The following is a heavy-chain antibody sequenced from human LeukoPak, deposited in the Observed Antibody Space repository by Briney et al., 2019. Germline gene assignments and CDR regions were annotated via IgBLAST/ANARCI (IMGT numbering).Heavy chain of an antibody. J-gene: IGHJ4*02. CDR2: IKQDGSEK. CDR3: ARVGLRITMIVVLGYFDY. CDR1: GFTFSDYW. D-gene: IGHD3-22*01. Sequence: LPGGSLRLSCVGSGFTFSDYWMSWVRQAPGKGLEWVANIKQDGSEKYYVDSVKGRFTISRDNAKNSLYLQMNSLRAEDTAVYYCARVGLRITMIVVLGYFDYWGQGTLVTVSS. V-gene: IGHV3-7*01.